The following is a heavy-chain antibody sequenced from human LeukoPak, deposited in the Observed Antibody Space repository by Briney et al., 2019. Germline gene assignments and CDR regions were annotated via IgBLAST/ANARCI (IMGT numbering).Heavy chain of an antibody. CDR1: GYTFTSYD. V-gene: IGHV1-8*01. CDR3: ARGQRVAQQLVLFSLYYYYYMDV. J-gene: IGHJ6*03. CDR2: MNPNSGNT. Sequence: ASVKVSCKASGYTFTSYDINWVRQATGQGLEWMGWMNPNSGNTGYAQKFQGRVTMTRNTSISTAYMELSSLRSEDTAVYYCARGQRVAQQLVLFSLYYYYYMDVWGKGTTVTVSS. D-gene: IGHD6-13*01.